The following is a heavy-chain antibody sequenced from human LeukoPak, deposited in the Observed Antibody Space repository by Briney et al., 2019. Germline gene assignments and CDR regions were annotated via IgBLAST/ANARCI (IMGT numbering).Heavy chain of an antibody. V-gene: IGHV3-23*01. CDR2: INERGDDT. J-gene: IGHJ6*02. CDR3: VRGLVGIIHYAMDV. Sequence: GGSLSLSCAASGFTFSSHAMGWVRQAPGKGLEWVSSINERGDDTYYADSVKGRFTISRHNSKNTLFLQMNSLRAEDTAVYYCVRGLVGIIHYAMDVWGQGTTVTVSS. CDR1: GFTFSSHA. D-gene: IGHD6-6*01.